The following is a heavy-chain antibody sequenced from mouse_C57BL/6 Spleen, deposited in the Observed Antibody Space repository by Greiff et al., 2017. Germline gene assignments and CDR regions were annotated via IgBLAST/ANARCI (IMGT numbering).Heavy chain of an antibody. CDR2: IYPRSGNT. CDR1: GYTFTSYG. D-gene: IGHD1-1*01. J-gene: IGHJ2*01. CDR3: AREGEITTVVEGRYFDY. V-gene: IGHV1-81*01. Sequence: VQLQQSGAELARPGASVKLSCKASGYTFTSYGISWVKQRTGQGLEWIGEIYPRSGNTYYNEKFKGKATLTADKSSSTAYMELCSLTSEHSSVYFCAREGEITTVVEGRYFDYWGKGTTLTVSS.